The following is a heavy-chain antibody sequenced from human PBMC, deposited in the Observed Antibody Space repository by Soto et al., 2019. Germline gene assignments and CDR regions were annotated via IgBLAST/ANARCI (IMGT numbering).Heavy chain of an antibody. Sequence: GASVKVSCKASGGTFSSYAISWVRQAPGQGLEWMGGIIPISETTNSAQKFQGRVTITADESKSTAYMELSSLRSEDTAVYYCARSQGSSTSLEIYYYYYYGMDVWGQGTTVTVSS. CDR2: IIPISETT. J-gene: IGHJ6*02. CDR3: ARSQGSSTSLEIYYYYYYGMDV. CDR1: GGTFSSYA. V-gene: IGHV1-69*13. D-gene: IGHD2-2*01.